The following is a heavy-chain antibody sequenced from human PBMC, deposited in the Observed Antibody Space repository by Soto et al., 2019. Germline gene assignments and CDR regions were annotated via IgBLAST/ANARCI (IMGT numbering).Heavy chain of an antibody. CDR3: ARPENDYYIAIDY. D-gene: IGHD3-16*01. Sequence: LRMQESGPGLVKPSETLSLTCAVSGGSITSNGYYWAWIRQPPGKGLEWIGSIYYSGRTYYNPSLKSRVTISADTSKNQFSMRLSSVTAADTAVYYCARPENDYYIAIDYWGQGTPVTVSS. CDR1: GGSITSNGYY. J-gene: IGHJ4*02. V-gene: IGHV4-39*01. CDR2: IYYSGRT.